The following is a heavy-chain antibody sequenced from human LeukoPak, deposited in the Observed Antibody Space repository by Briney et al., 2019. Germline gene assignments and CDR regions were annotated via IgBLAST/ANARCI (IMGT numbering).Heavy chain of an antibody. CDR3: ARGGVTSHYYYYMDV. Sequence: SETLSLTCAVYGGSFSDYYWNWIRQPAGKGLEWIGRIYTSGSTNYNPSLKSRVTISVDTSKNQFSLKLSSVTAADTAVYYCARGGVTSHYYYYMDVWGKGTTVTVSS. CDR1: GGSFSDYY. J-gene: IGHJ6*03. CDR2: IYTSGST. V-gene: IGHV4-59*10. D-gene: IGHD4-17*01.